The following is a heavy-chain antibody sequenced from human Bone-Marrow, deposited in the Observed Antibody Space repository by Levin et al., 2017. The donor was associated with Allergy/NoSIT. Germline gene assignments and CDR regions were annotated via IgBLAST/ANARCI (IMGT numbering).Heavy chain of an antibody. CDR1: GFSLSTSGVV. V-gene: IGHV2-5*01. J-gene: IGHJ4*02. D-gene: IGHD1/OR15-1a*01. Sequence: SGPTLVKPTQTLTLTCTFSGFSLSTSGVVVGWIRQPPGKALEWLAVIHWNDDKYYSPSLNSRLTITKDTSKNQVVLTVTNMDLLDTATYYCARRLQNKDFDFWGQGTLVTVSS. CDR2: IHWNDDK. CDR3: ARRLQNKDFDF.